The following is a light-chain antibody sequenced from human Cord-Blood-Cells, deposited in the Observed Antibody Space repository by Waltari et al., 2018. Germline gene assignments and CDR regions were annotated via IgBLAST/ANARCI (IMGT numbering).Light chain of an antibody. CDR3: QQSYSNPLT. CDR1: QSISSY. CDR2: AAS. J-gene: IGKJ4*01. Sequence: DNQINPSSSPLSSAVGNIVTITCRASQSISSYFNWYQQKPGKAPKLLIYAASSLQSGVPSRFSGSGSGTDFTLTISSLQPEDFATYYCQQSYSNPLTFGRGTKLEIK. V-gene: IGKV1-39*01.